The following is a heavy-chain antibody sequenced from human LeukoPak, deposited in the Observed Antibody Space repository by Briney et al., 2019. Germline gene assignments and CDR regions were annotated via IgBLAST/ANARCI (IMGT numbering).Heavy chain of an antibody. J-gene: IGHJ6*03. V-gene: IGHV4-59*01. CDR2: IYYSGST. CDR3: ARGIDQYYDFWSDYYTPQDYYYYMDV. Sequence: PSETLSLTCTVSGGSISSYYWSWIRQPPGKGLEWIGYIYYSGSTNYNPSLKSRVTISVDTSKNQFSLKLSSVTAADTAVYYCARGIDQYYDFWSDYYTPQDYYYYMDVWGKGTTATVSS. D-gene: IGHD3-3*01. CDR1: GGSISSYY.